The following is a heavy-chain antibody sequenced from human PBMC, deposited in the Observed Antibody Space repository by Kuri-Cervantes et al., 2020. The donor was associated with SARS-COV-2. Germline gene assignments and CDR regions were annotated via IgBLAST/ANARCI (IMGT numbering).Heavy chain of an antibody. V-gene: IGHV3-21*01. CDR2: ISSGSSYI. Sequence: GESLKISCAASGFSFRNYNMNWVRQAPGKGLEWVSAISSGSSYIYYADSMKGRFTMSRDNAKNSVYLQMNSLRAEDTAVYFRARELYHYGLGKYYPDYWGQGTLVTVSS. D-gene: IGHD3-10*01. CDR1: GFSFRNYN. CDR3: ARELYHYGLGKYYPDY. J-gene: IGHJ4*02.